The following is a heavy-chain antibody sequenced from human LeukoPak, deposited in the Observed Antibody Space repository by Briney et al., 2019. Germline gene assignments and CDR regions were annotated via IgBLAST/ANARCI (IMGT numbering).Heavy chain of an antibody. Sequence: SETLSLTCTVSGGSISSHFWSWVRQPPGKGLEWIGYISYSGSTNYNSSLKSRVTISVDTSKNQFSLKVTSVTAADTAVYYCAKIYDSSDYSTYFFDYWGQGTLVTVSS. CDR1: GGSISSHF. CDR2: ISYSGST. CDR3: AKIYDSSDYSTYFFDY. D-gene: IGHD3-22*01. V-gene: IGHV4-59*08. J-gene: IGHJ4*02.